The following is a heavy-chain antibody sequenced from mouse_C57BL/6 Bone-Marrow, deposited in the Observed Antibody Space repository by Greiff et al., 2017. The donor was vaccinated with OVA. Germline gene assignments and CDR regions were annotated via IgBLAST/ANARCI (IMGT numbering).Heavy chain of an antibody. V-gene: IGHV1-82*01. CDR2: IYPGDGDT. J-gene: IGHJ3*01. CDR3: ARWLPLPY. D-gene: IGHD2-2*01. Sequence: VQLQQSGPELVKPGASVTISCKASGYAFSSSWMNWVKQRPGKGLEWIGRIYPGDGDTNYNGKFKGKATLTADKSSSTAYMQLSSLTSEDSAVYFCARWLPLPYWGQGTLVTVSA. CDR1: GYAFSSSW.